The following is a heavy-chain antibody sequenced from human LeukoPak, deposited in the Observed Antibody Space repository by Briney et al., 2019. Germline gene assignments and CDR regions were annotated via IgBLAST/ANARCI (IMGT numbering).Heavy chain of an antibody. CDR2: IRQDGSEK. V-gene: IGHV3-7*01. D-gene: IGHD6-13*01. CDR3: AGEAVIAAAGTLDP. Sequence: GGSLRLSCAASGFTFSSYWMSWVRQAPGKGLEWVANIRQDGSEKYYVDSAKGRFTISRDNAKNSLYLQMNSLRAEDTAVYYCAGEAVIAAAGTLDPWGQGTLVTVSS. J-gene: IGHJ5*02. CDR1: GFTFSSYW.